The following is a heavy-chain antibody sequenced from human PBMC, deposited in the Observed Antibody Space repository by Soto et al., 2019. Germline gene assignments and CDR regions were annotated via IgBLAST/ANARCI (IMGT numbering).Heavy chain of an antibody. CDR2: IYYSGTT. D-gene: IGHD2-21*01. J-gene: IGHJ4*02. CDR3: ARGFRGDLLWSPEYFDY. Sequence: SETLSLTCTVSGGSISSGDYYWNWILQHPGKGLEWIGHIYYSGTTYYNPSLKSRVTIPVDTSKNQFSLKLTSVTAADTAVYYCARGFRGDLLWSPEYFDYWGQGTLVTVSS. V-gene: IGHV4-31*03. CDR1: GGSISSGDYY.